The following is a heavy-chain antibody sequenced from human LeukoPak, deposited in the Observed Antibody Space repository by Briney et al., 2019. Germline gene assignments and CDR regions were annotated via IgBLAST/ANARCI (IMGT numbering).Heavy chain of an antibody. J-gene: IGHJ4*02. CDR1: GFTFSTYS. CDR2: IDSSGSPT. D-gene: IGHD2-21*02. CDR3: ARDLHIVVVTAFDY. Sequence: GGSLRLSCAAPGFTFSTYSMNWVRQAPGKGLEWVSYIDSSGSPTYYADSVRGRFTISRDNAKNSLYLQMNSLRAEDTAVYYCARDLHIVVVTAFDYWGQGTLVTVSS. V-gene: IGHV3-48*01.